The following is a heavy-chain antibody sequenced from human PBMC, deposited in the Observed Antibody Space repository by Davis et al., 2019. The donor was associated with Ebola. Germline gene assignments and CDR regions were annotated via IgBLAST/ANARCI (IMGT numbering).Heavy chain of an antibody. D-gene: IGHD3-10*01. CDR1: GFTFSSYD. CDR3: ARAGFREIYFDY. Sequence: GESLKISCAASGFTFSSYDMHWVRQATGKGPEWVSAIGTAGDTYYPGSVKGRFTISREKAKNSLYLQMNSLRGEDTAVYYCARAGFREIYFDYWGQGTLVTVSS. CDR2: IGTAGDT. V-gene: IGHV3-13*01. J-gene: IGHJ4*02.